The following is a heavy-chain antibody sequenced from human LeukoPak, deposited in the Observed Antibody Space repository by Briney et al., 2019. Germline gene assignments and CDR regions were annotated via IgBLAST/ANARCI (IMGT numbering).Heavy chain of an antibody. J-gene: IGHJ4*02. V-gene: IGHV3-74*01. CDR1: GLAFSAYK. CDR3: VVGGSPGY. D-gene: IGHD2-15*01. Sequence: GGSLRLSCAASGLAFSAYKMHWVRQAPRKGLVWVSRISTDGYTTDYADFVQGRFTASRDNTKSTWSLEMNSLRAEDTAVYYCVVGGSPGYWGQGTLVTVSS. CDR2: ISTDGYTT.